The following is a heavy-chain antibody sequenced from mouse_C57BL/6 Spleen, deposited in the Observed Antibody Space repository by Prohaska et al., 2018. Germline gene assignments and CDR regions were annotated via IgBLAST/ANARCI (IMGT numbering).Heavy chain of an antibody. D-gene: IGHD1-1*01. CDR1: GYTFTDYY. CDR2: IFPGSGST. CDR3: ARSYYYGRSYYFDY. J-gene: IGHJ2*01. Sequence: QVQLQQSGPELVKPGASVKISCKASGYTFTDYYINWVKQRPGQGLEWIGWIFPGSGSTYYNEKFKGKATLTVDKSSSTAYMLLSSLTSEDSAVYFCARSYYYGRSYYFDYWDQGTTLTVSS. V-gene: IGHV1-75*01.